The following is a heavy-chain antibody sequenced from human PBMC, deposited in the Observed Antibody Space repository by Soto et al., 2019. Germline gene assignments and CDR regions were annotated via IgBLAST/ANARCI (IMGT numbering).Heavy chain of an antibody. CDR1: GFTFSSYS. V-gene: IGHV3-21*01. CDR3: ARRLTVGATTGYFDY. CDR2: ISSSSSYI. Sequence: EVQLVESGGGLVKPGGSLRLSCAASGFTFSSYSMNWVRQAPGKGLEWVSSISSSSSYIYYADSVKGRFTISRDNAKKSLYLQMNSLRAEDTAVYYCARRLTVGATTGYFDYWGQGTLVTVSS. D-gene: IGHD1-26*01. J-gene: IGHJ4*02.